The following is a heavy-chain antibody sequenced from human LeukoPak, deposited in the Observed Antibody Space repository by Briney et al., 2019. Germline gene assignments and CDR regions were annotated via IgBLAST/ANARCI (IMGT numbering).Heavy chain of an antibody. CDR1: GGSISNYY. Sequence: SETLSLTCTVSGGSISNYYWSWIRQPAGKGLEWIGRISISGSTNYNPSLKSRVTMSVDTSKNQFSLKLSSVTAADTAVYYCAREDYYGAYYFHYWGQGTLVTVSS. V-gene: IGHV4-4*07. CDR3: AREDYYGAYYFHY. J-gene: IGHJ4*02. CDR2: ISISGST. D-gene: IGHD4/OR15-4a*01.